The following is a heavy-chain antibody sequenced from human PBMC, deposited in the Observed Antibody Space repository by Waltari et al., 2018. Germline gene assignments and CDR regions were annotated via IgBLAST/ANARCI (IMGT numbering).Heavy chain of an antibody. D-gene: IGHD1-26*01. Sequence: EVQLVESGGGLVQPGRSLRLSCTASGFTFGDSVMNWFRQAPGKGLEWVGFIRSKAYGVTTEYAASVKGRFTIPRDDSKSIAYLQMNSLKTEDTAVYYCTRGDKWELARLDYWGQGTLVTVSS. CDR2: IRSKAYGVTT. J-gene: IGHJ4*02. V-gene: IGHV3-49*03. CDR3: TRGDKWELARLDY. CDR1: GFTFGDSV.